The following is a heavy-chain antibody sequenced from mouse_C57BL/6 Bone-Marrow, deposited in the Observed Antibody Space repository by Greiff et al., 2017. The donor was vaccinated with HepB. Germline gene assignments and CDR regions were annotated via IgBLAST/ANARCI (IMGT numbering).Heavy chain of an antibody. CDR3: ARSYYGRSPWWYFDV. Sequence: QVQLQQPGAELVRPGTSVKLSCKASGYTFTSYWMHWVKQRPGQGLEWIGVTDPSDSYTNYNQKFKGKATLTVDTSSSKAYMQLSSLTSADSAVYYCARSYYGRSPWWYFDVWGTGTTVTVSS. V-gene: IGHV1-59*01. CDR1: GYTFTSYW. J-gene: IGHJ1*03. D-gene: IGHD1-1*01. CDR2: TDPSDSYT.